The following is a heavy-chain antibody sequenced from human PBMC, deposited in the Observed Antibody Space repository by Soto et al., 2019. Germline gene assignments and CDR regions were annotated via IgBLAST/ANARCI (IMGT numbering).Heavy chain of an antibody. CDR2: IYYNGNT. D-gene: IGHD5-18*01. CDR1: DCSINKYY. J-gene: IGHJ4*02. V-gene: IGHV4-59*01. CDR3: ARGYHGYSYANLDY. Sequence: PSECLSLTCNVSDCSINKYYWNWIRQPPGKGLEWIAYIYYNGNTDSNPSLESRVTISLDTPKNQLSLKLSSVTAADTAVYYCARGYHGYSYANLDYWGQGILVTVSS.